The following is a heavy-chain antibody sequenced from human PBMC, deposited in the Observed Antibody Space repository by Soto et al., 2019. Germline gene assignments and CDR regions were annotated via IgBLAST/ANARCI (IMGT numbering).Heavy chain of an antibody. V-gene: IGHV3-9*01. J-gene: IGHJ4*02. Sequence: GGSLRLSCAASGFTFDDYAMHWVRQAPGKGLEWVSGISWNSGSIGYADSVKGRFTISRDNAKNSLYLQMNSLRAEDTALYYCAKVGGGGFGEYYFDYWGQGPLVTVSS. CDR2: ISWNSGSI. CDR1: GFTFDDYA. D-gene: IGHD3-10*01. CDR3: AKVGGGGFGEYYFDY.